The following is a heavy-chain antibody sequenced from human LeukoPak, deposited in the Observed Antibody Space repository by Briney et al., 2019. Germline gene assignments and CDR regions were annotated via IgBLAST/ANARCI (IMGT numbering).Heavy chain of an antibody. J-gene: IGHJ4*02. V-gene: IGHV4-4*09. CDR2: IYTSGST. CDR3: ARPNYCSSTSCYGFDY. CDR1: GGSISSYY. Sequence: SETLSLTCTVSGGSISSYYGSWIRQPPGKGLEWIGYIYTSGSTNYNPSLKSRVTISVDTSKNQFSLKLSSVTAADTAVYYCARPNYCSSTSCYGFDYWGQGTLVTVSS. D-gene: IGHD2-2*01.